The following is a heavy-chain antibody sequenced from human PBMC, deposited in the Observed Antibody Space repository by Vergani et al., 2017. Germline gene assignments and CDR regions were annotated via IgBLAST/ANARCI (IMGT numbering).Heavy chain of an antibody. CDR2: TWYDGNNK. CDR1: GFTFNQYG. J-gene: IGHJ5*02. D-gene: IGHD1-14*01. V-gene: IGHV3-33*01. Sequence: QVQPVESGGGVVQPGRSLRLFCAASGFTFNQYGMHWVRQAPGKGLEWVAVTWYDGNNKQYADSVKGRFTISRDNSKSTMYLQMNSLRDEDTGVYYCARDLRLLYNRFDPWGQGTLVTVSS. CDR3: ARDLRLLYNRFDP.